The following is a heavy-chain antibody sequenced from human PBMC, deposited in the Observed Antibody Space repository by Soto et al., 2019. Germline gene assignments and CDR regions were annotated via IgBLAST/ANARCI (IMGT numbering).Heavy chain of an antibody. Sequence: VGSLRLSCAASGFTFSTYGMHCVRQAPGKGREWVAAISYDGNEKYYADSLQGRFTISRDNSKNALYLQVNSLRGEDTAVYYCAKEKFRSGTSNMYAMDLWVQGTTVTVSS. CDR3: AKEKFRSGTSNMYAMDL. CDR1: GFTFSTYG. J-gene: IGHJ6*02. V-gene: IGHV3-30*18. CDR2: ISYDGNEK. D-gene: IGHD3-3*01.